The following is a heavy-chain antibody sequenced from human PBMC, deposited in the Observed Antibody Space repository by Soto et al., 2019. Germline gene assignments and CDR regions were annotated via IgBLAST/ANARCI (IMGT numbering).Heavy chain of an antibody. V-gene: IGHV3-23*01. CDR2: ISGSGGST. CDR1: GFTFSSYA. J-gene: IGHJ3*02. Sequence: PGGSLRLSCAASGFTFSSYAMSWVRQAPGKGLEWVSAISGSGGSTYYADSVKGRFTISRDNSKNTLYLQINSLRAEDTAVYYCAKPLRYSYGPSYDAFDIWGQGTMVTVSS. CDR3: AKPLRYSYGPSYDAFDI. D-gene: IGHD5-18*01.